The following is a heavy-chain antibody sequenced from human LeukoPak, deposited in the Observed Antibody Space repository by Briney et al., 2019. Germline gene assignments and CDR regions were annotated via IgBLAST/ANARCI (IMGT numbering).Heavy chain of an antibody. V-gene: IGHV3-49*03. J-gene: IGHJ4*02. D-gene: IGHD6-19*01. Sequence: PGRSLRLSCTASGVTFGDYHMSWFRQAPGKGLEWIGFISGGTTENAASAKGRFTISRDDSTSIAYLQMNSLPTEAPAVYYCSRGSGWLSVYWGQGTLVTVSS. CDR1: GVTFGDYH. CDR3: SRGSGWLSVY. CDR2: ISGGTT.